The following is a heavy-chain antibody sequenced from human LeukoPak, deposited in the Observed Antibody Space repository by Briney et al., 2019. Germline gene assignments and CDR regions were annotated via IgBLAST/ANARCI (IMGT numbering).Heavy chain of an antibody. CDR3: ARVTGSDSGWHFDY. D-gene: IGHD5-12*01. Sequence: GGSLRLSCAASGFTLSELWMSWVRQAPGKGLEWVANMNQDGSEKDYLASVKGRLTIARDNAKNSLYLQMNSLRAEDTAVYYCARVTGSDSGWHFDYWGQGALVTVSS. V-gene: IGHV3-7*01. CDR1: GFTLSELW. J-gene: IGHJ4*02. CDR2: MNQDGSEK.